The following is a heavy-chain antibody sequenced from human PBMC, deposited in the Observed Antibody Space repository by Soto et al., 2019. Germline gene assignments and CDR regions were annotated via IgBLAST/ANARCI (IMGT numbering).Heavy chain of an antibody. J-gene: IGHJ6*02. V-gene: IGHV1-69*12. CDR2: IIPIFGTA. CDR3: ASHGRQLVDYYYGMDV. D-gene: IGHD6-6*01. CDR1: GGTFSSYA. Sequence: QVQLVQSGAEVKKPGSSVKVSCKASGGTFSSYAISWVRQAPGQGLEWMGGIIPIFGTANYAQKFQGRVTSTADESTSTAYMERSSRRSEDTAVDYCASHGRQLVDYYYGMDVWGQGTTVTVSS.